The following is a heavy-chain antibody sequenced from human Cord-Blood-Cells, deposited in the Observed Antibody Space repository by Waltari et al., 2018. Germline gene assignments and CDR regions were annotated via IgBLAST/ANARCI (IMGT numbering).Heavy chain of an antibody. V-gene: IGHV6-1*01. Sequence: QVQLQQSGPGLVKLSQTLSLPCAISGDSVSSNSAAWNWIRQSPSRGLEWLGRTYYRSKWYNDYAVSVKSLITINPDTSKNQFSLQLNSVTPEDTAVYYCARAPDTTLLGTFDYWGQGTLVTVSS. CDR3: ARAPDTTLLGTFDY. CDR2: TYYRSKWYN. CDR1: GDSVSSNSAA. D-gene: IGHD7-27*01. J-gene: IGHJ4*02.